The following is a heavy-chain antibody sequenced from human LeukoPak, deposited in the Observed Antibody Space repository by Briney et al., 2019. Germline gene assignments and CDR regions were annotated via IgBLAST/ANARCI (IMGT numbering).Heavy chain of an antibody. D-gene: IGHD3-3*01. V-gene: IGHV1-8*01. CDR2: MNSNSGNT. Sequence: ASVKVSCKASGYTFTSYDINWVRQATGQGLEWMGWMNSNSGNTGYAQKFQGRVTMTRNTSISTAYMELSSLRSEDTAVYYCARGGGIYYDFWSGYETYFDYWGQGTLVTVSS. J-gene: IGHJ4*02. CDR3: ARGGGIYYDFWSGYETYFDY. CDR1: GYTFTSYD.